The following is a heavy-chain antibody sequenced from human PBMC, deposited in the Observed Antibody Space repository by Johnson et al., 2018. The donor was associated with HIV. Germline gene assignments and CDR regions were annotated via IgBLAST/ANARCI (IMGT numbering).Heavy chain of an antibody. D-gene: IGHD4-17*01. J-gene: IGHJ3*02. Sequence: QLVESGGGVVQPGGSLRLSCAASGFTVSSNYMSWVRQAPGKGLEWVSVIYSGGSTYYADSVKGRFTISRDNSKNTLYLQMNSLRAEDTAVYYCARVIRLGAVRLRHAFDIWGQGTMVTVSS. CDR2: IYSGGST. V-gene: IGHV3-53*01. CDR3: ARVIRLGAVRLRHAFDI. CDR1: GFTVSSNY.